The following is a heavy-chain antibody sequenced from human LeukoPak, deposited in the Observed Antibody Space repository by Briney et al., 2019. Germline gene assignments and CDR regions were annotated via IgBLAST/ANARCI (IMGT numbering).Heavy chain of an antibody. CDR2: INPNSGGT. J-gene: IGHJ4*02. CDR1: VYTFTHYY. CDR3: ARASYYYDSSGYPGYYFDY. D-gene: IGHD3-22*01. V-gene: IGHV1-2*02. Sequence: ASVTVSFKPSVYTFTHYYMHWVRQAPGQGLEWMGWINPNSGGTNYAQKFQGRVTMTRDTSISTAYMELSRLRSDDTAVYYCARASYYYDSSGYPGYYFDYWGQGTLVTVSS.